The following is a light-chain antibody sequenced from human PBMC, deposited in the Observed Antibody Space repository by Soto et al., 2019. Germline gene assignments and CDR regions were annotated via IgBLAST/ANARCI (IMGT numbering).Light chain of an antibody. CDR3: QQRSNWPRT. CDR2: DVS. CDR1: QTISSW. V-gene: IGKV3-11*01. J-gene: IGKJ1*01. Sequence: TLSPSTLSGSVRDRVTMSPRASQTISSWLAWYKQKPGQAPRLLIYDVSNRATGIPARFSGSGSGTDFTPTISSLEPEDFAVYYCQQRSNWPRTFGQGTKVDIK.